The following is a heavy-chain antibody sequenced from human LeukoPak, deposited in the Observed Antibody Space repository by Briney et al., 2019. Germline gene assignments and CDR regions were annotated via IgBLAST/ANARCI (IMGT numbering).Heavy chain of an antibody. V-gene: IGHV1-8*01. CDR2: MNPNSGNT. Sequence: ASVKVSCKASGYTFTSYDINWVRQATGQGLEWMGWMNPNSGNTGYAQKFQGRVTMTRDTSINTAYMELISLRSDDTAVYYCARGGSSEAFDIWGQGTMVTVSS. CDR1: GYTFTSYD. J-gene: IGHJ3*02. CDR3: ARGGSSEAFDI.